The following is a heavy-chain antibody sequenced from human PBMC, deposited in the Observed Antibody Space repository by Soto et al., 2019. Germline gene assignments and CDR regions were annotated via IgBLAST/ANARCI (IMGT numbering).Heavy chain of an antibody. CDR2: MSPDSGNT. V-gene: IGHV1-8*01. CDR1: GYTFTDYD. Sequence: QVQVVQSRAEVKRPGASVRVSCKASGYTFTDYDINWVRQATGQGLEWMGWMSPDSGNTGYAQQFQGRVTMTRNTSISTAYMELSSLRSEDTAVYYCEVTTGYWGKGTMVTVSS. D-gene: IGHD2-21*02. CDR3: EVTTGY. J-gene: IGHJ4*02.